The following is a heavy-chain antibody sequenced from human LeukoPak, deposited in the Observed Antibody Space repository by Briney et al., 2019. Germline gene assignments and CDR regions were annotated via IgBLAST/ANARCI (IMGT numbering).Heavy chain of an antibody. CDR1: GYSISSGYY. CDR2: INHSGST. Sequence: SETLSLTCTVSGYSISSGYYWGWIRQPPGKGLEWIGEINHSGSTNYNPSLKSRVTISVDTSKNQFSLKLSSVTAADTAVYYCARGGKNFDYWGQGTLVTVSS. V-gene: IGHV4-38-2*02. CDR3: ARGGKNFDY. D-gene: IGHD4-23*01. J-gene: IGHJ4*02.